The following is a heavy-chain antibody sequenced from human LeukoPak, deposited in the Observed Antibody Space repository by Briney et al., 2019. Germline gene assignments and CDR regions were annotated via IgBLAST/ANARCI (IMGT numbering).Heavy chain of an antibody. D-gene: IGHD2-15*01. CDR1: GYSFSSYW. V-gene: IGHV5-51*01. Sequence: GESLKISCKGSGYSFSSYWIGWVRQMPGRGLGWVGIIYPGDSDTRYRPSFQSQVTISADKSISTAYLQWSSLKASDTAMFYCARLFCSGGSCYGNFDYWGQGTLVTVSS. CDR2: IYPGDSDT. J-gene: IGHJ4*02. CDR3: ARLFCSGGSCYGNFDY.